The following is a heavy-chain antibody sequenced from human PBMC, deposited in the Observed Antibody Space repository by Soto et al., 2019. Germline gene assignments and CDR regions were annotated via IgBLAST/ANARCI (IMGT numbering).Heavy chain of an antibody. Sequence: LRLSCAASGFTFSSYSMNWVRQAPGKGLEWVSSISSSSSYIYYADSVKGRFTISRDNAKNSLYLQMNSLRAEDTAVYYCARDKAGYSYGYGSDYWGQGTLVTVSS. CDR2: ISSSSSYI. CDR3: ARDKAGYSYGYGSDY. CDR1: GFTFSSYS. D-gene: IGHD5-18*01. J-gene: IGHJ4*02. V-gene: IGHV3-21*01.